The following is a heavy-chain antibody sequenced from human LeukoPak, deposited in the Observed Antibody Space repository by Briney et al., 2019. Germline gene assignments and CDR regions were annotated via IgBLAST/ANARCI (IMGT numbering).Heavy chain of an antibody. J-gene: IGHJ6*03. CDR3: ARFSEVYYYVDV. D-gene: IGHD2/OR15-2a*01. CDR1: GFSFDTYN. V-gene: IGHV3-21*01. Sequence: GGSLRLSCATSGFSFDTYNFNWVRQAPGKGLEWVATVRSYSSYIHYADSVKGRFTISRGDAKKSLYLQMNTLRAEDTAVYYCARFSEVYYYVDVWGTGTTVTVSS. CDR2: VRSYSSYI.